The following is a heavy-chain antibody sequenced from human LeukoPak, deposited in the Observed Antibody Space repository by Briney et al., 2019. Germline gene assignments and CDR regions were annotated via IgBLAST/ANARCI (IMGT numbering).Heavy chain of an antibody. V-gene: IGHV3-23*01. CDR3: AKDISDSAYWYFDL. D-gene: IGHD2-21*01. Sequence: GGSLRLSCAASGFTFSSYAMNWVRQAPGKGLEWVSGISGSGRSTYCADSLKARFTISRDNSKNTLYLQMNSLRAEDTAVYYCAKDISDSAYWYFDLWGRGTLVTVSS. CDR1: GFTFSSYA. CDR2: ISGSGRST. J-gene: IGHJ2*01.